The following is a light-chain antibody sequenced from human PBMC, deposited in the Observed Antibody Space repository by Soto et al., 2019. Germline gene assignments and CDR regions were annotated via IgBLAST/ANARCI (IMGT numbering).Light chain of an antibody. Sequence: EIVMTQSPATLSVSPGERATLSCRASQSVAGNLAWYQQKPGQAPRLLIHGASTRATGIPARFSGRGSGKEFTLNLSSMKSEDCAVYYWHQYNSWPPITFGGGTKVEIK. J-gene: IGKJ4*01. CDR1: QSVAGN. V-gene: IGKV3-15*01. CDR2: GAS. CDR3: HQYNSWPPIT.